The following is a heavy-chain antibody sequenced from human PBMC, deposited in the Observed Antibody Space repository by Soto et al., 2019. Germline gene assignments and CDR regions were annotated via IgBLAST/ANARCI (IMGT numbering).Heavy chain of an antibody. J-gene: IGHJ4*02. CDR3: TKGGHVDD. D-gene: IGHD3-16*01. V-gene: IGHV3-7*01. CDR1: GFTFSNLW. CDR2: IKQDGSEK. Sequence: EVQLVESGGGLVQPGGSLRLSCAASGFTFSNLWMTWVRQAPGKGLEWVANIKQDGSEKHYVDSVEGRFTISRDNAKNSLYLQMNSRRAEDTAVYYCTKGGHVDDWGRGTLVTVAS.